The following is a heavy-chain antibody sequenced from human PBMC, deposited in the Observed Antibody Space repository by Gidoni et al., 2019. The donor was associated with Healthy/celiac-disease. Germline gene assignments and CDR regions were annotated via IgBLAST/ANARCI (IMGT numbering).Heavy chain of an antibody. V-gene: IGHV3-11*06. Sequence: QVQLVESGGGLVKPGGSLRLSCAASGFTFSDYYMSWIRQAPGKGLEWVSYISSSRSYTNYADSVKGRFTISRDNAKNSLYLQMNSLRAEDTAVYYCGRSRYYDSSGYYYYFDYWGQGTLVTVSS. CDR2: ISSSRSYT. D-gene: IGHD3-22*01. J-gene: IGHJ4*02. CDR3: GRSRYYDSSGYYYYFDY. CDR1: GFTFSDYY.